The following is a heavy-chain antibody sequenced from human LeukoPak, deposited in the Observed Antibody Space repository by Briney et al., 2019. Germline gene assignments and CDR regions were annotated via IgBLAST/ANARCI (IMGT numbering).Heavy chain of an antibody. CDR1: GFTFSSYE. Sequence: GGSLRLSYAASGFTFSSYEMNWVRQAPGKGLEWVSYISSSGSPIYYADSVKGRFTISRDNAKNSLYLQMNSLRAEDTAVYYCARVAPHSSSWHYYFDYWGQGALVTVSS. CDR3: ARVAPHSSSWHYYFDY. J-gene: IGHJ4*02. D-gene: IGHD6-13*01. CDR2: ISSSGSPI. V-gene: IGHV3-48*03.